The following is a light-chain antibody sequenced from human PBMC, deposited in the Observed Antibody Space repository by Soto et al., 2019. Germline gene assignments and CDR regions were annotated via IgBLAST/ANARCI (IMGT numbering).Light chain of an antibody. CDR1: SSDVGGYNY. J-gene: IGLJ1*01. Sequence: QSALTQPASVSGSPGQSITISCTGTSSDVGGYNYVSWYQQQSGKAPKLMIHEVSNRPSGVSHRFSGSKSGNTASLTISGLQAEDEADYYCSSYTSSSTLYVFGTGTKVTVL. CDR2: EVS. V-gene: IGLV2-14*01. CDR3: SSYTSSSTLYV.